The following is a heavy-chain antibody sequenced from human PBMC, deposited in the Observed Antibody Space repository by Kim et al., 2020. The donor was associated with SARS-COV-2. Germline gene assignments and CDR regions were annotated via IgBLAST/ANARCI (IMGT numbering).Heavy chain of an antibody. D-gene: IGHD4-17*01. CDR1: GGSFSGYY. V-gene: IGHV4-34*01. Sequence: SETLSLTCAVYGGSFSGYYWSWIRQPPGKGLEWIGEINHSGSTNYNPSLKSRVTISVDTSKNQFSLKLSSVTAADTAVYYCAIKDYGDYDLGYYYYGMDVWGRGTTVTVSS. J-gene: IGHJ6*02. CDR3: AIKDYGDYDLGYYYYGMDV. CDR2: INHSGST.